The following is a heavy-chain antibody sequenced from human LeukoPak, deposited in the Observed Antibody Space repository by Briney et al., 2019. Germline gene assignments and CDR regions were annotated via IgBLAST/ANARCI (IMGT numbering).Heavy chain of an antibody. Sequence: EASVKVSCKASGGTFSSYAINWVRQATGQGLEWMGWMNPKSGNPGSAQKFQGRVTMTWSASLSTAYLELDSLRSDGTGVYYCGRSAGYSPLDYWGQGTLVTVSS. J-gene: IGHJ4*02. CDR3: GRSAGYSPLDY. CDR1: GGTFSSYA. V-gene: IGHV1-8*02. D-gene: IGHD5-24*01. CDR2: MNPKSGNP.